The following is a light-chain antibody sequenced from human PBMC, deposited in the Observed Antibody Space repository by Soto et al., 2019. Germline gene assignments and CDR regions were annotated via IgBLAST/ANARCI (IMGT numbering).Light chain of an antibody. CDR2: AAS. V-gene: IGKV1-39*01. CDR3: QQSYTAPLT. J-gene: IGKJ4*01. CDR1: QSISTY. Sequence: DIQMTQSPSSLSASVGDRVTITCRASQSISTYLNWYQQKPGKAPNLLIFAASTLQSGVPSRFSGSGSGTDFTLTIRSLQHEDFATYYCQQSYTAPLTLGGGTKVDIK.